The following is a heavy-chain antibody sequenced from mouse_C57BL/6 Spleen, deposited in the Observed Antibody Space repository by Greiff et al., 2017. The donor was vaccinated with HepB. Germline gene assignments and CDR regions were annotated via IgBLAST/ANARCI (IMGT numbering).Heavy chain of an antibody. CDR2: INPNNGGT. J-gene: IGHJ4*01. Sequence: VQLQQSGPELVKPGASVKISCKASGYTFTDYYMNWVKQSHGKSLEWIGDINPNNGGTSYNQKFKGKATLTVDKSSSTAYMELRSLTSEDSAVYYCARRGTYYSNYAYAMDYWGQGTSVTVSS. D-gene: IGHD2-5*01. CDR3: ARRGTYYSNYAYAMDY. CDR1: GYTFTDYY. V-gene: IGHV1-26*01.